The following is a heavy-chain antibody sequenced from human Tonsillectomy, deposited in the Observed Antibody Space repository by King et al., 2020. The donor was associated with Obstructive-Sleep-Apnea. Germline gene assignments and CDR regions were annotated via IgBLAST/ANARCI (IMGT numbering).Heavy chain of an antibody. CDR3: AKASAAVAGLGYFDL. Sequence: VQLVESGGGLAQPGRSLRLSCAASGFTFDDYAMHWVRQAPGKGLEWVSGISWNSGSIGYADSVKGRFTISRDNAKNSLYLQMNSLRAEDTALYYCAKASAAVAGLGYFDLWGRGTLVTVSS. CDR1: GFTFDDYA. CDR2: ISWNSGSI. D-gene: IGHD6-19*01. J-gene: IGHJ2*01. V-gene: IGHV3-9*01.